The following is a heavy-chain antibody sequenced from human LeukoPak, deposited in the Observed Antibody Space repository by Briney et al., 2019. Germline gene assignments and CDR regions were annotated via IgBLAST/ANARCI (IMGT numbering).Heavy chain of an antibody. Sequence: SETLSLTCAVYGGSFSGYYWSWIRHPPGKGLEWLGEINHSGSTNYNPSLKSRVTISVDTSKNQFSLKLSSVTAADTAVYYCARTPYGDPYYFDYWGQGTLVTVSS. J-gene: IGHJ4*02. CDR3: ARTPYGDPYYFDY. CDR2: INHSGST. D-gene: IGHD4-17*01. V-gene: IGHV4-34*01. CDR1: GGSFSGYY.